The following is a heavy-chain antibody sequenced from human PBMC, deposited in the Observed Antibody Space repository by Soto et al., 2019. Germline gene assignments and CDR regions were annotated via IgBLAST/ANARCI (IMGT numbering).Heavy chain of an antibody. CDR2: INSSGST. J-gene: IGHJ3*02. V-gene: IGHV4-34*01. D-gene: IGHD3-10*01. CDR1: AGSFTTYY. Sequence: QVQLQQWGAGLLKPSETLSLTCAVYAGSFTTYYWSWIRQPPGKGLEWIGEINSSGSTNYNPSLKSRLTISVDTSKNQFSLRLTSVTAADTAVYYCARIRARFSRSAFDIWGQGIMVTVSS. CDR3: ARIRARFSRSAFDI.